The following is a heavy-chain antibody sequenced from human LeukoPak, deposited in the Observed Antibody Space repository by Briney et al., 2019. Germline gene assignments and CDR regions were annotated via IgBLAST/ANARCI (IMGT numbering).Heavy chain of an antibody. Sequence: PGGSLRLSCAASGFTFSSYDIHWVRQAPGKGLEWVAFIRYDGSNKYYADSVKGRFTISRDNSKNTLYLQMNSLRAEDTAIYYCAKNGDRGAYCSGGSCYPYYYYYMDVWGKGTTVTVSS. CDR2: IRYDGSNK. CDR3: AKNGDRGAYCSGGSCYPYYYYYMDV. D-gene: IGHD2-15*01. J-gene: IGHJ6*03. CDR1: GFTFSSYD. V-gene: IGHV3-30*02.